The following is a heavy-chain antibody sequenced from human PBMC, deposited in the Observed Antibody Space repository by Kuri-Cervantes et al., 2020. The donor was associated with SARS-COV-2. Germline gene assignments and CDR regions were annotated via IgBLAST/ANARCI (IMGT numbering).Heavy chain of an antibody. Sequence: GESLKISCAASGLTFSSYSMNWVRQAPGKGPEWVSYISSSSSTIYYADSVKGRFTISRDNAKNSLYLQMNSLRAEGTAVYYCARLNDYGEAYFDYWGQGTLVTVSS. D-gene: IGHD4-17*01. V-gene: IGHV3-48*01. CDR2: ISSSSSTI. J-gene: IGHJ4*02. CDR1: GLTFSSYS. CDR3: ARLNDYGEAYFDY.